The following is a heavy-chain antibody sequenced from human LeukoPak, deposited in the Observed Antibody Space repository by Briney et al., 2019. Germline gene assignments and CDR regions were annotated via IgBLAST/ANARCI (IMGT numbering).Heavy chain of an antibody. Sequence: SGGSLRLSCAASGFTFSSYGMHWVRQAPGKGLGWVAFIRYDGSNKYYADSVKGRFTISRDNSKNTLYLQMNSLRAEDTAVYYCAKVERKPPSYYDFWSGYYDAFDIWGQGTMVTVSS. CDR2: IRYDGSNK. J-gene: IGHJ3*02. CDR3: AKVERKPPSYYDFWSGYYDAFDI. V-gene: IGHV3-30*02. D-gene: IGHD3-3*01. CDR1: GFTFSSYG.